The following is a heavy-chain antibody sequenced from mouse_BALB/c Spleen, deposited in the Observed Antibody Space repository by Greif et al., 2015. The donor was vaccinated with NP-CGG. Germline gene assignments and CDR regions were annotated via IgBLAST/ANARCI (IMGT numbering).Heavy chain of an antibody. J-gene: IGHJ4*01. CDR1: GYTFRSYW. CDR2: ILPGSGST. Sequence: VQLQQSGAELMKPGASVKISCKATGYTFRSYWIEWVKQRPGHGLEWIGEILPGSGSTNYNEKFKGKATFTADTSSNTAYMQLSSLTSEDSAVYYCAGGEYGNLYAMDYWGQGTSVTVSS. D-gene: IGHD2-10*02. V-gene: IGHV1-9*01. CDR3: AGGEYGNLYAMDY.